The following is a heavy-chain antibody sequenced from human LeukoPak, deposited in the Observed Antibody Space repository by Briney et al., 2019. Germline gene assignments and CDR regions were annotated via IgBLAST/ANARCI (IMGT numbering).Heavy chain of an antibody. CDR2: VFYTGST. CDR1: GATVSPYY. Sequence: SETLSLTCTVSGATVSPYYWSWIRQPPGKGLEWIGYVFYTGSTTYNPSLKSRLTISVDTSKSQFSLKLNSVTAADTAVYYCARDLGPSRGSDYWGRGTLVTVSS. J-gene: IGHJ4*02. CDR3: ARDLGPSRGSDY. D-gene: IGHD3-10*01. V-gene: IGHV4-59*02.